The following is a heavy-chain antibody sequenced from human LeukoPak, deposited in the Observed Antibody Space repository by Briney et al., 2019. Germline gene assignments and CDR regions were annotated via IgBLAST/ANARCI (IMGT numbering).Heavy chain of an antibody. CDR2: IGIRGDT. Sequence: GGSLRLSCAASGFTFIDYDMHWVRQVLGKGLEWVSAIGIRGDTHYSGSVKGRFTISRENAESSLYLQMNRLRAEDTAVYYCARGGIQVSGIDEFDYWGQGTLVTVSS. J-gene: IGHJ4*02. D-gene: IGHD6-19*01. CDR3: ARGGIQVSGIDEFDY. CDR1: GFTFIDYD. V-gene: IGHV3-13*01.